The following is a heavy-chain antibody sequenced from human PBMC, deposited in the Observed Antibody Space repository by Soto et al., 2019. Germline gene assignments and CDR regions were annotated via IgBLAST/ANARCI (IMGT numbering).Heavy chain of an antibody. CDR2: ISYDGSNK. Sequence: GGSLRLSCAASGFTFSSYVMYWVRQAPGKGLEWVAVISYDGSNKYYADSVKGRFTISRDNSKNTLYLQMNSLRAEDTAVYYCARDRISPHYDSSGYYYSFDYWGQGTLVTVSS. V-gene: IGHV3-30-3*01. CDR1: GFTFSSYV. D-gene: IGHD3-22*01. CDR3: ARDRISPHYDSSGYYYSFDY. J-gene: IGHJ4*02.